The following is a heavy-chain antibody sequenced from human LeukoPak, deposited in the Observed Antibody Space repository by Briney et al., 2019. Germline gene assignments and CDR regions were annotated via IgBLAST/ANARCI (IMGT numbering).Heavy chain of an antibody. J-gene: IGHJ5*02. D-gene: IGHD3-10*01. V-gene: IGHV3-30*02. Sequence: GGSLRLSCAASGFTFSSYGMHWVRQAPGKGLEWVAFIRYDGSNKYYADSVKGRFTISRDNSKNTLYLQMNSLRAEDTAVYYCAKAYGSGSYYNSNWFDPWGQGTLVTVSS. CDR2: IRYDGSNK. CDR3: AKAYGSGSYYNSNWFDP. CDR1: GFTFSSYG.